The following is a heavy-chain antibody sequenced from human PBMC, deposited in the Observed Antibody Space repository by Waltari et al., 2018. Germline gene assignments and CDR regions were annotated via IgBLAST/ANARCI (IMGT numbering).Heavy chain of an antibody. CDR1: AFTFSSYG. CDR3: VRGMGDGY. CDR2: INSDGRII. J-gene: IGHJ4*02. V-gene: IGHV3-74*01. D-gene: IGHD1-26*01. Sequence: EVQLVESGGGLVQPGGSLRLSCAASAFTFSSYGMHWVRQAPGKGLVWVSRINSDGRIITYADSAKGRFTISRDNAKNTLHLQMNSLRADDTAVYYCVRGMGDGYWGRGSLVTVDS.